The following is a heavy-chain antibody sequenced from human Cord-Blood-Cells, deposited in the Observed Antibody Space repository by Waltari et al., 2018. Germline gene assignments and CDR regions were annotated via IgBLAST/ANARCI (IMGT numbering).Heavy chain of an antibody. J-gene: IGHJ3*02. CDR3: ARDILTGYYISRNAFDI. CDR1: GYTFTGYY. Sequence: QVQLVQSGAEVKKPGASVKVSCKASGYTFTGYYMHWVRQAPGQGLEWMGWINPNSGGTNYAQKFQGRVTMTRDTSISTAYMGLSRLRSDDTAVYYCARDILTGYYISRNAFDIWGQGTMVTVSS. D-gene: IGHD3-9*01. V-gene: IGHV1-2*02. CDR2: INPNSGGT.